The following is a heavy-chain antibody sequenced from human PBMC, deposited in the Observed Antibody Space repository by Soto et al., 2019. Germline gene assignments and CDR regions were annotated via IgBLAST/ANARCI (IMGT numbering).Heavy chain of an antibody. V-gene: IGHV1-18*01. J-gene: IGHJ6*02. CDR2: ISGYNGNT. CDR3: ARDLGLVGETYYYYGMDV. Sequence: ASVKVSCKASGYIFSSYGISWVRQAPGQGLEWMGWISGYNGNTNYAQKFQGRVTMTTDTSTSTAYMEVRSLRSDDTAVYYCARDLGLVGETYYYYGMDVWGQGTTVTV. D-gene: IGHD1-26*01. CDR1: GYIFSSYG.